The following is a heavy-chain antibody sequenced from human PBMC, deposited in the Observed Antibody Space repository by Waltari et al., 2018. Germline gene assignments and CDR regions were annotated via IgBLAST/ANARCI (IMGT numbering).Heavy chain of an antibody. Sequence: QVQLVQSGAEVKKPGASVKVSCKASGYTFTSYDINWVRQATGQGLEWMGWMNPNSGKAGYAQKCQGRGTMTRNTSISTAYSELSSLRSEDTAVYYCARSLRFLEWLSENWFDPWGQGTLVTVSS. CDR2: MNPNSGKA. D-gene: IGHD3-3*01. CDR3: ARSLRFLEWLSENWFDP. CDR1: GYTFTSYD. J-gene: IGHJ5*02. V-gene: IGHV1-8*01.